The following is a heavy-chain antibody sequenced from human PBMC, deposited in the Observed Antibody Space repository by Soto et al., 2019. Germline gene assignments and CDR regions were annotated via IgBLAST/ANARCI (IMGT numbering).Heavy chain of an antibody. CDR2: IYHSGSI. V-gene: IGHV4-4*02. Sequence: SETLSLTCTVSNASISSRKWWTWVRQTPGKGLEWVGEIYHSGSINHNPSLKSRVTMSLDKSKNQFSLKMTSVTAADTAVYYCARGVGSTAVAGQFDSWGQGILVTVSS. D-gene: IGHD6-19*01. CDR1: NASISSRKW. J-gene: IGHJ4*02. CDR3: ARGVGSTAVAGQFDS.